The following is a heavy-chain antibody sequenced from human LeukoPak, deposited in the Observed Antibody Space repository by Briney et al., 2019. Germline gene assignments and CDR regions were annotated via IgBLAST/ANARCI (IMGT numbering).Heavy chain of an antibody. Sequence: PSETLSLTCAVYGGSFSGYYWSWIRQPPGKGLEWIGEINHGGGTNYNPSLKNRLTISVVTSKNQVSLNLSSATAADTAVYYCARGLSIDGSRYNWFDPWDQGTLVTVSS. V-gene: IGHV4-34*01. CDR3: ARGLSIDGSRYNWFDP. CDR2: INHGGGT. J-gene: IGHJ5*02. CDR1: GGSFSGYY. D-gene: IGHD3-10*01.